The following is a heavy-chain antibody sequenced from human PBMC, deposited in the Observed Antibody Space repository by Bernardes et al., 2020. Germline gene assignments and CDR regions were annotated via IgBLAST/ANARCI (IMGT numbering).Heavy chain of an antibody. V-gene: IGHV3-30*18. CDR3: AKDAGYSGYDRGLFDY. J-gene: IGHJ4*02. CDR2: ISYDGSNK. D-gene: IGHD5-12*01. CDR1: GFTFSSYG. Sequence: GGSLRLSCAASGFTFSSYGMHWVRQAPGKGLEWVAVISYDGSNKYYADSVKGRFTISRDNSKNTLYLQMNSLRAEDTAVYYCAKDAGYSGYDRGLFDYWGQGTLVTVSS.